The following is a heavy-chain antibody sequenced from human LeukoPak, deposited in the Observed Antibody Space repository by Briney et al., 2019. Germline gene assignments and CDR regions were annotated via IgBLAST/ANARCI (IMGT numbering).Heavy chain of an antibody. CDR1: GFIVSSNY. CDR3: TKVPSPGVGAF. V-gene: IGHV3-23*01. Sequence: GGSLRLSCAASGFIVSSNYMSWVRQAPGKGLEWVSTVSGSGAGTYYADSVKGRFTISRDNSKNTLYMQMNNLRAEDTAVYYCTKVPSPGVGAFWGQGTLVTVSS. CDR2: VSGSGAGT. J-gene: IGHJ4*02. D-gene: IGHD1-26*01.